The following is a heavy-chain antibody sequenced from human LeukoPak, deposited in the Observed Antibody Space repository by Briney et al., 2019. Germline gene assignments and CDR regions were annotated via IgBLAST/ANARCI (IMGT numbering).Heavy chain of an antibody. J-gene: IGHJ4*02. CDR2: IKSDGSST. CDR1: GFTFSSHG. D-gene: IGHD5-12*01. Sequence: GGSLRLSCAASGFTFSSHGMHWVRQAPGKGLVWVSRIKSDGSSTTYADSVRGRFTISRDNAKNTLYLQMNSLRAEDTAVYYCARGATGYDYNYFDYWGQGTLVSVSS. V-gene: IGHV3-74*01. CDR3: ARGATGYDYNYFDY.